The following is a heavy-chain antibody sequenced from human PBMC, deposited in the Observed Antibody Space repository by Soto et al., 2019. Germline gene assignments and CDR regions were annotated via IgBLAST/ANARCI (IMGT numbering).Heavy chain of an antibody. CDR1: GYTFTTYD. CDR2: MNPYSGNT. D-gene: IGHD6-25*01. CDR3: ARRKERSGPHYFDY. V-gene: IGHV1-8*01. J-gene: IGHJ4*02. Sequence: GASVKVSCKASGYTFTTYDISWVRQATGQGLEWMGWMNPYSGNTGYAQKFLGRVTVTRNTSISTVYMELSGLRPDDTAVYYYARRKERSGPHYFDYWGQGSQVTVSS.